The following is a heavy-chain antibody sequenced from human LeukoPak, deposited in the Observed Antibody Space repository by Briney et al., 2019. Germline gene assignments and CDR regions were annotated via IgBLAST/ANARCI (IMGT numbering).Heavy chain of an antibody. CDR1: GGSFSGYY. D-gene: IGHD6-19*01. J-gene: IGHJ4*02. Sequence: SETLSLTCAVYGGSFSGYYWSWIRQPPGKGLEWIGEINHSGSTNYNPSLKGRVTISVDTSKNQFSLKLSSVTAADTAVYYCARYLRSSGWSVASHRFDYWGQGTLVTVSS. CDR3: ARYLRSSGWSVASHRFDY. CDR2: INHSGST. V-gene: IGHV4-34*01.